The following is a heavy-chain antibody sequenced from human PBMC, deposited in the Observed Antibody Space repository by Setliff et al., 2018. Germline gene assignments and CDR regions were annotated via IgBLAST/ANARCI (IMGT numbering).Heavy chain of an antibody. D-gene: IGHD3-3*01. CDR3: ARMSGFQYIDV. V-gene: IGHV3-23*01. Sequence: GGSLRLSCVASGFSFGSYAMSWVRQAPGKGLEWVSALSGSGSNTFYADSVKGRFTISRDNSKKTLYLQMNSLRAEDTAVYYCARMSGFQYIDVWDKGTTVTVSS. J-gene: IGHJ6*03. CDR1: GFSFGSYA. CDR2: LSGSGSNT.